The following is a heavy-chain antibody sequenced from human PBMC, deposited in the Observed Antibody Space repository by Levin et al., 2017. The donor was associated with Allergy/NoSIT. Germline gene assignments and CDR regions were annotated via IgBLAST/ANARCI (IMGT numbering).Heavy chain of an antibody. J-gene: IGHJ4*02. Sequence: GGSLRLSCAASGFTVSNNQMTWVRQAPGKGLEWVSVIYSGGGTHYADSVKGRFTISRDSSKNTLYLQMNSLRAADTAVYYCTRAPGANGDYWGQGTLVTVSS. CDR1: GFTVSNNQ. CDR2: IYSGGGT. V-gene: IGHV3-66*02. CDR3: TRAPGANGDY. D-gene: IGHD2-8*01.